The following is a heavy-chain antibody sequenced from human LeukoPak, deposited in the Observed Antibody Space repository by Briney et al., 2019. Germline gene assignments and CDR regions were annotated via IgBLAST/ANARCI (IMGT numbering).Heavy chain of an antibody. CDR1: GDSVSSNSAA. J-gene: IGHJ4*02. CDR2: TYYRSKWYN. Sequence: SQTLSLTCAISGDSVSSNSAAWNWIRQSPSRGLEWLGRTYYRSKWYNDYAVSVKSRITIDPDTSKNQFSLQLNSVTPEDTAVYCCAASISPRSGTNFYYWGQGTLVTVSS. CDR3: AASISPRSGTNFYY. V-gene: IGHV6-1*01. D-gene: IGHD3-3*01.